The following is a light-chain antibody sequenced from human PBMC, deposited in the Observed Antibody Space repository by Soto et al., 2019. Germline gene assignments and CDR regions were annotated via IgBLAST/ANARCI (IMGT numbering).Light chain of an antibody. CDR2: GAS. Sequence: EIVLTQSPGTLSLSPGERATLSCRASQGVSSSFLAWYQQKVGQAPRLLIYGASSRATGIPDRFSGSGSGTDFTLTISSLEPEDFAVYYCQQRSDWPPITFGQGTRLEIK. V-gene: IGKV3D-20*02. CDR1: QGVSSSF. J-gene: IGKJ5*01. CDR3: QQRSDWPPIT.